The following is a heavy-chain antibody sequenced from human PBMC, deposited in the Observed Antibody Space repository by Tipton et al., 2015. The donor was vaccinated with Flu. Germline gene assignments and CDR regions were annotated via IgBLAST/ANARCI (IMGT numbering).Heavy chain of an antibody. CDR2: IAYDGSYK. CDR3: AREPRAGDCQFDS. J-gene: IGHJ5*01. CDR1: GFTFSSYG. V-gene: IGHV3-33*05. D-gene: IGHD2-21*01. Sequence: SLRLSCAASGFTFSSYGMRWVRQAPGKGLEWVAVIAYDGSYKYCAESVRGRCTISRDNSKDTVYLEMNSLRAEDTSVYYCAREPRAGDCQFDSWGQGTLVTVSS.